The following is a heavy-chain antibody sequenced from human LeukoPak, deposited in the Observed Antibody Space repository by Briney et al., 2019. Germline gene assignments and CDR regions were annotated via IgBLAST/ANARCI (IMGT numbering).Heavy chain of an antibody. CDR1: GFTFSDPY. D-gene: IGHD1-26*01. Sequence: PGGSLRLSCTASGFTFSDPYMDCVRQAPGQGPEWVGRIRKKANSYTTTYAASVEGRFSISRDDSKNSLYLQMNSLKTEDTAMYFCVRVGARSFGAFDIWGQGTMVTVSS. V-gene: IGHV3-72*01. CDR2: IRKKANSYTT. J-gene: IGHJ3*02. CDR3: VRVGARSFGAFDI.